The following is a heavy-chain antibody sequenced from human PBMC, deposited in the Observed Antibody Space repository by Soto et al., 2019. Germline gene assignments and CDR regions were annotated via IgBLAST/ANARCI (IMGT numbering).Heavy chain of an antibody. CDR1: GYTFTSYG. V-gene: IGHV1-18*01. D-gene: IGHD3-3*01. J-gene: IGHJ5*02. Sequence: ASVKVSCKASGYTFTSYGISWVRQAPGQGLEWMGWISAYNCNTNYAQKLQGRVTMTTDTSTSTAFMELRSLRSDDTAVDFFSRDVPTKEVLRFLEWPLFHPWGQGTLVTVSS. CDR3: SRDVPTKEVLRFLEWPLFHP. CDR2: ISAYNCNT.